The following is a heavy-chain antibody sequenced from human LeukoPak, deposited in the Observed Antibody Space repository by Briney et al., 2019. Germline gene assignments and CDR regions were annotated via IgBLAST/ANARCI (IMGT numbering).Heavy chain of an antibody. Sequence: SVKVSCKASGGTFSSYAISWVRQAPGQGLEWMGGIIPIFGTANYAQKFQGRVTITADESTSTAYMELSSLRSEDTAVYYCARGTVDTAMVTDFDYWGQGTPVTVSS. J-gene: IGHJ4*02. V-gene: IGHV1-69*13. CDR2: IIPIFGTA. CDR3: ARGTVDTAMVTDFDY. CDR1: GGTFSSYA. D-gene: IGHD5-18*01.